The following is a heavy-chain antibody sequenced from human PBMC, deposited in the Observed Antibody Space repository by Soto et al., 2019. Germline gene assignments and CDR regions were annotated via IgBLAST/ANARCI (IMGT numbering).Heavy chain of an antibody. D-gene: IGHD2-2*01. CDR2: INHSGST. CDR3: ARGRARYCSSTSCYGWRLNWFDP. Sequence: QVQLQQWGAGLLKPSETLSLTCAVYGGSFSGYYWSWIRQPPGKGLEWIGEINHSGSTNYNPSLKSRVTTSVYTSKNQFSLKLSSVTAADTAVYYCARGRARYCSSTSCYGWRLNWFDPWGQGTLVTVSS. V-gene: IGHV4-34*01. CDR1: GGSFSGYY. J-gene: IGHJ5*02.